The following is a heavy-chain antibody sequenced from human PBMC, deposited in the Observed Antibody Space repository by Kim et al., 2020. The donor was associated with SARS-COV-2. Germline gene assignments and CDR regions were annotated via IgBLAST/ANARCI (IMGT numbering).Heavy chain of an antibody. CDR1: GFTFTSSA. CDR3: AAVPMVRGVITYYFDY. CDR2: IVVGSGNT. V-gene: IGHV1-58*01. J-gene: IGHJ4*02. Sequence: SVKVSCKASGFTFTSSAVQWVRQARGQRLEWIGWIVVGSGNTNYAQKFQERVTITRDMSTSTAYMELSSLRSEDTAVYYCAAVPMVRGVITYYFDYWGQGTLVTVSS. D-gene: IGHD3-10*01.